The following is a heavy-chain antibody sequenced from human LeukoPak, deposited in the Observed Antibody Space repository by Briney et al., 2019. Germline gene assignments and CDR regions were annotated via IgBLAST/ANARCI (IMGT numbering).Heavy chain of an antibody. CDR2: ISGSGGGT. J-gene: IGHJ4*02. D-gene: IGHD6-25*01. Sequence: GGSLRLSCAASGFTFSNYAMSWVRQAPGKGLEWVSGISGSGGGTYYADSVKGRLTISRDNSKNTLYLQMNSLRAEDTAVYYCAKIAYSSGWQYDYWGQGPLVTASS. CDR3: AKIAYSSGWQYDY. CDR1: GFTFSNYA. V-gene: IGHV3-23*01.